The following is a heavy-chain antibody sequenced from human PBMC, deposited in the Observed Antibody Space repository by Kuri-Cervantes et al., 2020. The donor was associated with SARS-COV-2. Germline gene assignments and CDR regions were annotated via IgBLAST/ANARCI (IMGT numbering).Heavy chain of an antibody. CDR3: AREITGVRLRWRRVDY. J-gene: IGHJ4*02. CDR1: GYSISSGYY. V-gene: IGHV4-38-2*02. CDR2: IYHSGST. D-gene: IGHD4-23*01. Sequence: GSLRLSCAVSGYSISSGYYWGWIRQPPGKGLEWIGSIYHSGSTYYNPSLKSRVTISVDTSKNQFSLKLSSVTAADTAVYYCAREITGVRLRWRRVDYWGQGTLVTVSS.